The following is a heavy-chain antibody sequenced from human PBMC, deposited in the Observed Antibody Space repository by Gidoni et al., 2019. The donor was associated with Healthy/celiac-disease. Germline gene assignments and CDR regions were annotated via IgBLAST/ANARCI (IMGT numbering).Heavy chain of an antibody. V-gene: IGHV3-11*06. D-gene: IGHD6-13*01. CDR3: ARGPGIAAADDY. CDR2: ISSSSSYT. Sequence: GLEWVSYISSSSSYTNYADSVKGRFTISRDNAKNSLYLQMNSLRAEDTAVYYCARGPGIAAADDYWGQGTLVTVSS. J-gene: IGHJ4*02.